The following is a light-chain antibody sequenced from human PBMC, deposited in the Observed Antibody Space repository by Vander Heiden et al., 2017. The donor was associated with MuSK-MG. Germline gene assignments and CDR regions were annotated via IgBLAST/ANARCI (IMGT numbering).Light chain of an antibody. CDR3: SADTTSSTWV. Sequence: QSALTQPASVSGSPGQSITSSCAGTTSDVGGYNYVSWYQPHPDNAPSLIIYDVIRRPSAVATRFAASKAGNSASPAISALEAEDDADYYCSADTTSSTWVFGGGTKLTVL. CDR2: DVI. CDR1: TSDVGGYNY. V-gene: IGLV2-14*01. J-gene: IGLJ3*02.